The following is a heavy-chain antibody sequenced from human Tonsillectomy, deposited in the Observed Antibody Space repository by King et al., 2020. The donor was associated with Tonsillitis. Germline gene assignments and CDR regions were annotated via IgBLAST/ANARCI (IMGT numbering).Heavy chain of an antibody. CDR3: ARERLYRSAWGIDY. CDR1: GFAFKSYG. CDR2: ISFDATRQ. J-gene: IGHJ4*02. D-gene: IGHD7-27*01. V-gene: IGHV3-33*05. Sequence: VQLVESGGGVVQPGGSLRLSCASSGFAFKSYGMHWVRQAPGKGLEWVAVISFDATRQNYADSVKGRFTISRDNAKNTLYLQMYSLTAEDTAVYYCARERLYRSAWGIDYWGQGSLVTVSS.